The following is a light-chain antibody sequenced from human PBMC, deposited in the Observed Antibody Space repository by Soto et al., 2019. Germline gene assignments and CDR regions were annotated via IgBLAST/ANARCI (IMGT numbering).Light chain of an antibody. J-gene: IGLJ1*01. CDR1: SSDLGAYTY. CDR2: EVS. CDR3: SSYTSSSTLA. V-gene: IGLV2-14*01. Sequence: QSALTQPRSVSGSPGQSVTISCTGTSSDLGAYTYVSWYQQHPGKAPKLMIYEVSNRPSGVSNRFSGSKSGNTASLTISGLQAEDEADYYCSSYTSSSTLAFGTGTKLTVL.